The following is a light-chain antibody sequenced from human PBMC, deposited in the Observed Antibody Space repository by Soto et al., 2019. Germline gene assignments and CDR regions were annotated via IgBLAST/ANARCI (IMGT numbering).Light chain of an antibody. CDR1: QSVSVNS. V-gene: IGKV3-20*01. Sequence: EIVMTQSPVTLSVSPGERATLSCRASQSVSVNSLAWYQQKGGQAPRLLIYAASTRATGVPDRFSGTGSGTDFALTISRLETDDSAVYYCQQYGGSPFTFGPGTKVDIK. J-gene: IGKJ3*01. CDR3: QQYGGSPFT. CDR2: AAS.